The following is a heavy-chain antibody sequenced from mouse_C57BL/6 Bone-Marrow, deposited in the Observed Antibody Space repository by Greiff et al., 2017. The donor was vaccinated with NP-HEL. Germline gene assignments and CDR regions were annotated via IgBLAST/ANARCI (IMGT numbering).Heavy chain of an antibody. CDR3: ARRVTTVVEHFDY. J-gene: IGHJ2*01. V-gene: IGHV1-50*01. Sequence: QVQLKQPGAELVKPGASVKLSCKASGYTFTSYWMQWVKQRPGQGLEWIGEIDPSDSYTNYNQKFKGKATLTVDTASSTAYMQLSSLTYEDSAVYYCARRVTTVVEHFDYWGQGTTLTVSS. CDR2: IDPSDSYT. D-gene: IGHD1-1*01. CDR1: GYTFTSYW.